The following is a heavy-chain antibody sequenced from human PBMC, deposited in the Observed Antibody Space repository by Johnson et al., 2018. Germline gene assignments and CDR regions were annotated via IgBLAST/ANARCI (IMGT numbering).Heavy chain of an antibody. J-gene: IGHJ1*01. CDR1: GGSISSSY. CDR2: IYYSGGT. V-gene: IGHV4-59*01. Sequence: QVQLQESGPGLVKPSETLSLTCTVSGGSISSSYWSWIRQPPGKGLEWIGYIYYSGGTNYNPSLKSRVTISVDTSKNPFSLKLSSVTAADTAVYYCAKGGTVTTWNFQHWGQGTLVTVSS. D-gene: IGHD4-11*01. CDR3: AKGGTVTTWNFQH.